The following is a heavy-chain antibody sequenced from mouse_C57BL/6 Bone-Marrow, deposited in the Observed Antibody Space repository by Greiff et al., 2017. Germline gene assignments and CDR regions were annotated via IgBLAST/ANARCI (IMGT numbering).Heavy chain of an antibody. V-gene: IGHV1-76*01. CDR3: ARCDYGSSYWYFDV. D-gene: IGHD1-1*01. Sequence: QVQLQQSGAELVRPGASVKLSCKASGYTFTDYYINWVKQRPGQGLEWIARIYPGSGNTYYNEKFKGKATLTAEKSSSTAYMQLSSLTSEDSAVYFCARCDYGSSYWYFDVWGTGTPVTVTS. CDR2: IYPGSGNT. CDR1: GYTFTDYY. J-gene: IGHJ1*03.